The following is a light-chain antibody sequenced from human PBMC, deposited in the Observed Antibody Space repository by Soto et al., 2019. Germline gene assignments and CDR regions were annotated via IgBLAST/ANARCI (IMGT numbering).Light chain of an antibody. CDR3: QQYGSSPFT. CDR2: GAS. V-gene: IGKV3-20*01. Sequence: IVLTHSPASLSLSPLQRATLSFRASQSITRFLVWYQQKPGQAPRLLIYGASTRATGIPDRFSGSESGTDFTLTISRLEPEDFVVYYCQQYGSSPFTFGQGTRLEIK. CDR1: QSITRF. J-gene: IGKJ5*01.